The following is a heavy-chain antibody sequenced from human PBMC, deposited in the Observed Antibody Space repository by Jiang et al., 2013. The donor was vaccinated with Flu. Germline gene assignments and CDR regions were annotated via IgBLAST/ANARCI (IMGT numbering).Heavy chain of an antibody. D-gene: IGHD2-2*02. J-gene: IGHJ6*02. CDR3: ARGRVDHLYCSSTSCYTYYYYGMDV. CDR1: GGSFSGYY. V-gene: IGHV4-34*01. CDR2: INHSGST. Sequence: LLKPSETLSLTCAVYGGSFSGYYWSWIRQPPGKGLEWIGEINHSGSTNYNPSLKSRVTISVDTSKNQFSLKLSSVTAADTAVYYCARGRVDHLYCSSTSCYTYYYYGMDVWGQGTTVTVSS.